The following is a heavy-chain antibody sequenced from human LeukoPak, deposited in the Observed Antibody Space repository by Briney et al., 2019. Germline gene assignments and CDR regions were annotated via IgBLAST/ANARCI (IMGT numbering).Heavy chain of an antibody. CDR3: AKDSYSKGDF. V-gene: IGHV3-7*01. CDR2: IKNDGAVK. J-gene: IGHJ4*02. D-gene: IGHD6-13*01. Sequence: PAGGSLTLSCAASGFTFSYHWMTWVRQAPGKGLEWVANIKNDGAVKNYVGSVKGRFTISRDNAKNSLYLQMNSLRAEDTAVYYCAKDSYSKGDFWGQGVLVTVSS. CDR1: GFTFSYHW.